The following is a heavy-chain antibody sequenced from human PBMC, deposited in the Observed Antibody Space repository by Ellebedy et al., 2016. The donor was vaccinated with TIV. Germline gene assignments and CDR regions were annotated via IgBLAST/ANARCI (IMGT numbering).Heavy chain of an antibody. J-gene: IGHJ5*02. CDR2: NYFNGDT. V-gene: IGHV4-39*07. CDR3: ARAPES. CDR1: GGSIGSGYYY. Sequence: SETLSLTXTVSGGSIGSGYYYWGWIRQSPGKGLEWIGSNYFNGDTYYNPSLKSRVTISVDMSRRQFFLSLRSVTAAGTAVYYCARAPESWGQGMLVTVSS.